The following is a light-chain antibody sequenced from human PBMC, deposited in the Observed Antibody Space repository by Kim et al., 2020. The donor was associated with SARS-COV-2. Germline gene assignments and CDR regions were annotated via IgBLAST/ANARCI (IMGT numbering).Light chain of an antibody. CDR2: GDQ. CDR1: GGSIATDF. CDR3: QSYDDNKWV. Sequence: GKRVILTCTRSGGSIATDFVQWFQQRPGSSPTTVIYGDQQRPSGVPDRFSGSVDSSSNSASLTISGLKTEDGADYYCQSYDDNKWVFGGGTQLTVL. V-gene: IGLV6-57*01. J-gene: IGLJ2*01.